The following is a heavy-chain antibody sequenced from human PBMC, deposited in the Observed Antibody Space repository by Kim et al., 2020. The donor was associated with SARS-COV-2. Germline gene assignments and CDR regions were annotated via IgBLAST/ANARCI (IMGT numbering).Heavy chain of an antibody. CDR2: ILYDGSNK. CDR1: GFTFSSYG. D-gene: IGHD1-26*01. V-gene: IGHV3-30*18. Sequence: GGSLRLSCAASGFTFSSYGMHWVRQAPGKGLEWVAVILYDGSNKYYADSVKGRFTISRDNSKNTLYLQMNSLRAEDTGVYYCAKGDRLLPFDYWGQGTLVTVSS. CDR3: AKGDRLLPFDY. J-gene: IGHJ4*02.